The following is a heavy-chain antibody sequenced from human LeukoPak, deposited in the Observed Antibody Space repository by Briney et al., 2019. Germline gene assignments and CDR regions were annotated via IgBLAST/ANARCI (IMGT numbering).Heavy chain of an antibody. CDR1: GFTFNRRG. J-gene: IGHJ4*02. Sequence: LGGSLRLSCAASGFTFNRRGMHWVRQAPGKGLEWVAFIRYDGGETFYADFVKGRFTISRDNSKNTLYLQMNSLRAEDTAVYYCAKDPSRFFNGQWLEPQYFDYWGQGTLVTVSS. D-gene: IGHD6-19*01. CDR3: AKDPSRFFNGQWLEPQYFDY. V-gene: IGHV3-30*02. CDR2: IRYDGGET.